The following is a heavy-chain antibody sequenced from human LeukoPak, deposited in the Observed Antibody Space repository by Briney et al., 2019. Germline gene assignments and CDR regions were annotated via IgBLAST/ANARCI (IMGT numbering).Heavy chain of an antibody. D-gene: IGHD3-22*01. CDR3: ARGRRNYYDSSGYYRY. CDR1: GGSISSGTYY. Sequence: PSETLSLTCTVSGGSISSGTYYWSWIRQPAGRGLEWIGRIYTSESTSYNPSLKNRVTIFVDTSKNQFSLKLSSVTAADTAVYYCARGRRNYYDSSGYYRYWGQGTLVTVSS. J-gene: IGHJ4*02. CDR2: IYTSEST. V-gene: IGHV4-61*02.